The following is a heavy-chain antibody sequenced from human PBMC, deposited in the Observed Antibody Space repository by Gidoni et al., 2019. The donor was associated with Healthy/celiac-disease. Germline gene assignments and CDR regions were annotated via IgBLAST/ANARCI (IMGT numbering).Heavy chain of an antibody. CDR2: INHSGST. CDR1: GGSFSGYY. Sequence: QVQLQQWGAGLLKPSETLSLTCAVYGGSFSGYYWSWIRQPPGKGLEWIGEINHSGSTNYNPSLKSRVTISVDTSKNQFSLKLSSVTAADTAVYYCARGSNSLLLLYYMDVWGKGTTVTVSS. V-gene: IGHV4-34*01. J-gene: IGHJ6*03. D-gene: IGHD4-4*01. CDR3: ARGSNSLLLLYYMDV.